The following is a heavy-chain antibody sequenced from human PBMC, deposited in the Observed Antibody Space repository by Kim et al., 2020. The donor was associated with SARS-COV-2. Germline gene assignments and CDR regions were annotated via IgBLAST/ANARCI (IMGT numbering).Heavy chain of an antibody. CDR3: ATGNNWSFDY. J-gene: IGHJ4*02. Sequence: GGSLRLSCAASGLAFSSYWMFWVRQPPGKGLLWVSHIKGDGSAPVYADSVKGRFTVSRDNAKNTLYLQLSTLRAEDTAVYYCATGNNWSFDYWGPGTLVTVSS. CDR2: IKGDGSAP. V-gene: IGHV3-74*01. D-gene: IGHD1-1*01. CDR1: GLAFSSYW.